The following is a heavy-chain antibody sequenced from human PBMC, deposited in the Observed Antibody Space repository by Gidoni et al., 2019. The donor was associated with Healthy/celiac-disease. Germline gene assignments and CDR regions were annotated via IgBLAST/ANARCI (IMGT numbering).Heavy chain of an antibody. J-gene: IGHJ4*02. D-gene: IGHD6-13*01. Sequence: QVQLVESGGGVVQPGRSLRLSCAASGFTFSSYGMHWVRQAPGKGLGWVAVIWYDGSNKYYADSVKGRFTISRDNSKNTLYLQMNSLRAEDTAVYYCARDRDSSSWSIFDYWGQGTLVTVSS. CDR2: IWYDGSNK. CDR3: ARDRDSSSWSIFDY. V-gene: IGHV3-33*01. CDR1: GFTFSSYG.